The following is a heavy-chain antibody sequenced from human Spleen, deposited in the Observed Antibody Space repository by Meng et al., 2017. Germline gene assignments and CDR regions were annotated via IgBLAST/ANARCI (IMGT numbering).Heavy chain of an antibody. D-gene: IGHD1-26*01. Sequence: GESLKISCAGSGFTFGTYGMTWVRQAPGKGLEWVSTVSHGGLSTYYADSVRGRFTISRDNSKNTLYLQMNSLRPEDTALYYCAKDLVTQWFDPWGQGTLVTVSS. CDR3: AKDLVTQWFDP. CDR2: VSHGGLST. V-gene: IGHV3-23*01. CDR1: GFTFGTYG. J-gene: IGHJ5*02.